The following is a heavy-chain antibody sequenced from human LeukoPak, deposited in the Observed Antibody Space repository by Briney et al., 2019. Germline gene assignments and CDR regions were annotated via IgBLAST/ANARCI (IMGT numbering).Heavy chain of an antibody. CDR3: AKDGRVAATHYYYYMDV. D-gene: IGHD2-15*01. J-gene: IGHJ6*03. CDR1: GFTFSSYG. CDR2: ISYGGSNK. Sequence: RPGGSLRLSCATSGFTFSSYGMHWVRQAPGKGLEWVAVISYGGSNKYYADSVKGRFTISRDNSKSTLYLQMNSLGAEDTAVYYCAKDGRVAATHYYYYMDVWGKGTTVTVSS. V-gene: IGHV3-30*18.